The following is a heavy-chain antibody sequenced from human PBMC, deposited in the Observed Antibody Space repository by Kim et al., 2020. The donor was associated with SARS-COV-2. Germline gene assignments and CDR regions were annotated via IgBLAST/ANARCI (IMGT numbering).Heavy chain of an antibody. CDR3: ARDIDDSSGYSPQRYYYGMGV. V-gene: IGHV1-3*01. Sequence: ASVKVSCKASGYTFTSYAMHWVRQAPGQRLEWMGWINAGNGNTKYSQKFQGRVTITRDTSASTAYMELSSLRSEDTAVYYCARDIDDSSGYSPQRYYYGMGVWGQGTTVTVSS. J-gene: IGHJ6*02. D-gene: IGHD3-22*01. CDR2: INAGNGNT. CDR1: GYTFTSYA.